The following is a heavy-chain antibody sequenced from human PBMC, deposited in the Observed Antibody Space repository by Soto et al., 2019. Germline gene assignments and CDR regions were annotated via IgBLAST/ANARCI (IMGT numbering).Heavy chain of an antibody. V-gene: IGHV4-59*08. Sequence: PSETLSLTCTVSGVSISSYYWSWIRQTPGKGLEWIAFIYYSGSTNYNPSLKSRVTISVDTSKNQFSLKLNSVTAADTAVYYCARGANWNYPSHYYYYMDVWGKGTTVTVSS. CDR2: IYYSGST. J-gene: IGHJ6*03. D-gene: IGHD1-7*01. CDR3: ARGANWNYPSHYYYYMDV. CDR1: GVSISSYY.